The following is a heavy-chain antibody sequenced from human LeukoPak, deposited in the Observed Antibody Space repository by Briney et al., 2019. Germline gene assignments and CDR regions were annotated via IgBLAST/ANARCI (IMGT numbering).Heavy chain of an antibody. CDR2: IIPIFGTA. CDR1: GGTFSSYA. Sequence: ASVTVSCKASGGTFSSYAISWVRQAPGQGLEWMGGIIPIFGTANYAQKFQGRVTITTDESTSTAYMGLSSLRSEDTAVYYCATLSSGVDYWGQGTLVTVSS. V-gene: IGHV1-69*05. D-gene: IGHD3-10*02. CDR3: ATLSSGVDY. J-gene: IGHJ4*02.